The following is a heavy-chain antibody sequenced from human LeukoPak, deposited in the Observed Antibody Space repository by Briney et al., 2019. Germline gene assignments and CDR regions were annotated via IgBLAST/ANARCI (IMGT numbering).Heavy chain of an antibody. Sequence: PSQTLSLTCTVSGGSISSGGYYWSWIRQPPGKGLEWIGYIYHSGSTYNNPSLKSRVTISVDRSKNQFSLKLSSVTAADTAVYYCARGSYSYGYVLDYWGQGTLVTVSS. CDR3: ARGSYSYGYVLDY. CDR1: GGSISSGGYY. CDR2: IYHSGST. V-gene: IGHV4-30-2*01. D-gene: IGHD5-18*01. J-gene: IGHJ4*02.